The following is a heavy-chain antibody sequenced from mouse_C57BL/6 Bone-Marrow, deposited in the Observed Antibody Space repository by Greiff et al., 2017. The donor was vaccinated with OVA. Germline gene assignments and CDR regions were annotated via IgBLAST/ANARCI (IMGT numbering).Heavy chain of an antibody. Sequence: VQLVESGAELARPGASVKLSCKASGYTFTSYGISWVKQRTGQGLEWIGEIYPRSGNTYYNEKFKGKATLTADKSSSTAYMELRSLTSEDSAVYFCAREGNYYGSSYRFAYWGQGTLVTVSA. J-gene: IGHJ3*01. CDR2: IYPRSGNT. CDR3: AREGNYYGSSYRFAY. V-gene: IGHV1-81*01. CDR1: GYTFTSYG. D-gene: IGHD1-1*01.